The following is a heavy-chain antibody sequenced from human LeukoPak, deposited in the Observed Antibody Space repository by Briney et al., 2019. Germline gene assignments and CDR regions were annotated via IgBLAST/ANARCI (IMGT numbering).Heavy chain of an antibody. D-gene: IGHD4-17*01. CDR3: ARDGVYGDYLGY. J-gene: IGHJ4*02. CDR1: GYTFTSYY. Sequence: ASVKVSCKASGYTFTSYYMHWVRQAPGQGLEWMGIINPSGGSTSYAQKFQGRVTMTRDTSTSKVYMELSGLRSEDTAVYYCARDGVYGDYLGYWGQGTLVTVSS. CDR2: INPSGGST. V-gene: IGHV1-46*01.